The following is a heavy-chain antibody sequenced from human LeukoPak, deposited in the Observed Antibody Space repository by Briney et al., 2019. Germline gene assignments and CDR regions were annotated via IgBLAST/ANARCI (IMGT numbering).Heavy chain of an antibody. Sequence: GGSLRLSCAASGFTFSGYWMSWVRQAPGKGLEWVASIKQDGSEKYYVDSVKGRFTISKDNTKNSLYLQVNSLRADDTAVYYCARETHAHFDSWGQGTLVTVSS. CDR1: GFTFSGYW. J-gene: IGHJ4*02. V-gene: IGHV3-7*01. CDR3: ARETHAHFDS. CDR2: IKQDGSEK.